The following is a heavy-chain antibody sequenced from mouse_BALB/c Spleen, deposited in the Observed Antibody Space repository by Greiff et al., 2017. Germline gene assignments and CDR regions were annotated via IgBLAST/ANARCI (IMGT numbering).Heavy chain of an antibody. V-gene: IGHV5-17*02. J-gene: IGHJ4*01. CDR2: ISSGSSTI. Sequence: EVMLVESGGGLVQPGGSRKLSCAASGFTFSSFGMHWVRQAPEKGLEWVAYISSGSSTIYYADTVKGRFTISRDNPKNTLFLQMTSLRSEDTAMYYCARKGAYGNNYAMDYWGQGTSVTVSS. D-gene: IGHD2-1*01. CDR1: GFTFSSFG. CDR3: ARKGAYGNNYAMDY.